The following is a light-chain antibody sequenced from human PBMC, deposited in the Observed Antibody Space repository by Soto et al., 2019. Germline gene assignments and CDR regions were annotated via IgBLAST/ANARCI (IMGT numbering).Light chain of an antibody. CDR1: QGISSY. CDR3: LQLHSYRYT. V-gene: IGKV1-9*01. CDR2: AAS. J-gene: IGKJ2*01. Sequence: DIQLTQSPSFLSASVGDRVTITFRASQGISSYLAWYQQKPGKAPKLLIYAASTLQSGVPSRFRGNGSGTEFNLTIISLQPEEFSPYYFLQLHSYRYTFGQGTKLEIK.